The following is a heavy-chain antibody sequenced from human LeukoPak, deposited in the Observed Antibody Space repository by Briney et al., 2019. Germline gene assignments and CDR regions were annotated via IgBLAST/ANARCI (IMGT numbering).Heavy chain of an antibody. Sequence: PSETLSLTCTVSGDSISGYCWSWIRQPPGKGLEWIGYIYYSGSTNYNPSLKSRVTISVDTSKNQFSLTLSSVTAADTAVYYCARSSGYLAFHIWGQGTVVTVSS. D-gene: IGHD3-22*01. CDR2: IYYSGST. V-gene: IGHV4-59*01. J-gene: IGHJ3*02. CDR1: GDSISGYC. CDR3: ARSSGYLAFHI.